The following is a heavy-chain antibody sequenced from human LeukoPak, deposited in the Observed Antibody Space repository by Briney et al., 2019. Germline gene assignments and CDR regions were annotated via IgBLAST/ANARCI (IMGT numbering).Heavy chain of an antibody. V-gene: IGHV3-48*01. D-gene: IGHD1-1*01. CDR1: GFTFSSYS. Sequence: GGSLRLSCAASGFTFSSYSMNWVRQAPGKGLEWVSYISSSSSTIYYADSVKGRFTISRDNAKNSLYLQMNSLRAEDTAVYYCARDLNAYPEGNWGQGTLVTVSS. CDR2: ISSSSSTI. J-gene: IGHJ4*02. CDR3: ARDLNAYPEGN.